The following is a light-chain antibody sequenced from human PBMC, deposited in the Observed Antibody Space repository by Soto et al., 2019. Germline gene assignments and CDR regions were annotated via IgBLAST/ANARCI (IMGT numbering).Light chain of an antibody. J-gene: IGLJ2*01. V-gene: IGLV2-23*02. CDR3: CSYAGSSTFGVV. Sequence: QSALTQPASVSGSPGQSITISCTGTSSDVGSYNLVSWYQQHPGKAPKLMIYEVSKRPSGVSNGFSGSKSGNTASLTISGLQAEDEADYYCCSYAGSSTFGVVFGGGTKLTVL. CDR1: SSDVGSYNL. CDR2: EVS.